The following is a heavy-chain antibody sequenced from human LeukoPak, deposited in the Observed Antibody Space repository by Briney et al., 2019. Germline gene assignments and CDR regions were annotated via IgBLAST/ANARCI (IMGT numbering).Heavy chain of an antibody. Sequence: GGSLRLSCAASGFTFDDYAMHWVRQAPGKGLVWVSLISGDGGSTYYADSVKGRFTISRDNSKNSLYLQMNSLRTEDTALYYCAKVSRYCSSTSCRGSAFDIWGQGTMVTVSS. CDR2: ISGDGGST. D-gene: IGHD2-2*01. J-gene: IGHJ3*02. V-gene: IGHV3-43*02. CDR1: GFTFDDYA. CDR3: AKVSRYCSSTSCRGSAFDI.